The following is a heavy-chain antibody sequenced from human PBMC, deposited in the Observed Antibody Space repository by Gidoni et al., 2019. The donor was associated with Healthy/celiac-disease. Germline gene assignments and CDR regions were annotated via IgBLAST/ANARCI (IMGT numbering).Heavy chain of an antibody. J-gene: IGHJ4*02. CDR2: INHSGST. Sequence: QVQLQQWGAGLLKPSETLSLTCAVYGGSFSGYYWSWIRQPPGKGLEWIGEINHSGSTNYNPSLKSRVTISVDTSKNQFSLKLSSVTAADTAVYYCARADLMITFGGVIDWGQGTLVTVSS. CDR3: ARADLMITFGGVID. V-gene: IGHV4-34*01. D-gene: IGHD3-16*02. CDR1: GGSFSGYY.